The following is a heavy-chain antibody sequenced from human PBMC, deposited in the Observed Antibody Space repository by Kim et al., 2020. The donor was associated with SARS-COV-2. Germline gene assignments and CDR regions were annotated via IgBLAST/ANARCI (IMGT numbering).Heavy chain of an antibody. CDR1: GDTFRDYS. Sequence: SVKVSCKASGDTFRDYSINWVRQAPGQGLEWMGMIIPFLGITNYTQNFQGRVTITADTSTSTAYMELSSLRSDDTAVYYCASFPRGVLVYGSFQFYFEY. V-gene: IGHV1-69*02. J-gene: IGHJ4*01. CDR2: IIPFLGIT. D-gene: IGHD3-10*01. CDR3: ASFPRGVLVYGSFQFYFEY.